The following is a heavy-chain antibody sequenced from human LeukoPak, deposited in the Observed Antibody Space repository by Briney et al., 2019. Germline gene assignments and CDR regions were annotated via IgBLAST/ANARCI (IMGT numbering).Heavy chain of an antibody. CDR1: GYTFTSYA. CDR3: VRGYSGSYYVGY. V-gene: IGHV1-3*01. J-gene: IGHJ4*02. CDR2: INAGNGNT. Sequence: ASVKVSCKASGYTFTSYAMHWVRQAPGQRLEWMGWINAGNGNTKYSQKFQGRVTITRDTSASTAYMELSSLRSEDTAVYYCVRGYSGSYYVGYWGQGTLVTVSS. D-gene: IGHD1-26*01.